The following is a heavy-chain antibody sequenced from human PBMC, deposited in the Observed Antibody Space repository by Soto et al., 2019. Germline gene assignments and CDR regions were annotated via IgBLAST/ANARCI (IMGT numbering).Heavy chain of an antibody. Sequence: QVQLVQSGAEVKKPGASVKVSCKASGYTFTSYYMHWVRQAPGQGLEWMGIINPSGGSTSYAQKVQGRVTMTRDTSTSTVYMELSSLRCEDTAVYYCARAVHFFTIVRGVNPHGAFDIWGQGTMVTVSS. CDR3: ARAVHFFTIVRGVNPHGAFDI. V-gene: IGHV1-46*03. CDR1: GYTFTSYY. J-gene: IGHJ3*02. CDR2: INPSGGST. D-gene: IGHD3-10*01.